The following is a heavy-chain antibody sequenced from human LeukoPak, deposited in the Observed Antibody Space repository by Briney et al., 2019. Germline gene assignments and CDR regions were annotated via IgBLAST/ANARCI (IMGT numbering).Heavy chain of an antibody. CDR3: ARESREGYYDSSGDWGH. D-gene: IGHD3-22*01. CDR2: IIPILGIA. V-gene: IGHV1-69*04. J-gene: IGHJ4*02. CDR1: GGTFSSYA. Sequence: GCSVKVSCKASGGTFSSYAISWVRQPPGRGREWMGRIIPILGIANYAQKSQGRVTITEDKSTSTAYMELSSLRSEDTAVYYCARESREGYYDSSGDWGHWGQGTLVTVSS.